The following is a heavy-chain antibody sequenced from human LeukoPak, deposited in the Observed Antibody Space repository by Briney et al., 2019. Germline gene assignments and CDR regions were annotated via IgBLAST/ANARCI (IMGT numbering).Heavy chain of an antibody. J-gene: IGHJ4*02. V-gene: IGHV3-64*01. D-gene: IGHD1-26*01. CDR2: ISNNGGNT. Sequence: GGSLRLSCVASGFSFSSHAMHWVRQAPGKGLEYVSAISNNGGNTYYASSVKGKFTISRDNSKNTLYLQMGSLRTEDMAVYYCARDLRVGAINFDYWGQGTLVTVSS. CDR1: GFSFSSHA. CDR3: ARDLRVGAINFDY.